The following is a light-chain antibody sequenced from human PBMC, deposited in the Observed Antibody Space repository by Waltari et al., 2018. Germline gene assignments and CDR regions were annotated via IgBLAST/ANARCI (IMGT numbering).Light chain of an antibody. CDR3: MQGTHWPWT. CDR2: KVS. J-gene: IGKJ1*01. CDR1: QRLVHSDGYTY. Sequence: DVVMTQSPLSLPVTLGQPASISCRSSQRLVHSDGYTYLNWFHQRPGQSPRRLFYKVSKRDSGVPDRFSGSGSGTDSTLEISRVEAEDVGLYYCMQGTHWPWTFGQGTKVDIK. V-gene: IGKV2-30*02.